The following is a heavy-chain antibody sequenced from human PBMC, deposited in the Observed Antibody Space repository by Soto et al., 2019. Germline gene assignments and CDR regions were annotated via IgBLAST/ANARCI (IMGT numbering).Heavy chain of an antibody. CDR3: ARDARNHYFDY. CDR2: IWHDGSNQ. Sequence: PGGSLRLSCEASGFTFSDYGMHWARQAPGKGLEWVATIWHDGSNQYYADSVKGRFTISRDKSKNTLHLQMSSLRADDTAIYYCARDARNHYFDYWGQGTLVTVSS. J-gene: IGHJ4*02. CDR1: GFTFSDYG. V-gene: IGHV3-33*01.